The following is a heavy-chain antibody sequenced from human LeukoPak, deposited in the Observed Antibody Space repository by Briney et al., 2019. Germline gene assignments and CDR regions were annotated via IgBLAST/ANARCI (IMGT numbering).Heavy chain of an antibody. CDR3: ARDDHYDSSGYYHVLDY. CDR1: GFTFSSYS. J-gene: IGHJ4*02. V-gene: IGHV3-21*01. D-gene: IGHD3-22*01. Sequence: GGSLRLSCAASGFTFSSYSMNWVRQAPGKGLEWVSSISSGSSYIYYADSVEGRFTISRDNAKNSLYLQMNSLRAEDTAVYYCARDDHYDSSGYYHVLDYWGQGTLVTVSS. CDR2: ISSGSSYI.